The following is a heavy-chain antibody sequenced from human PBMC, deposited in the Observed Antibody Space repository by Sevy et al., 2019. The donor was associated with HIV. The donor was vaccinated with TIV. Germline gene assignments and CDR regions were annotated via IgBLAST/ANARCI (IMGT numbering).Heavy chain of an antibody. Sequence: GGSLRLSCAASGFTFSSYWMSWVRQAPGKGLEWVANIKHDGSEKSYVDSVKGRFTISRANAKNSLYLQMNGLRAEDTALYYCATAIFQLAYYFDYWGQGTLVTVSS. CDR3: ATAIFQLAYYFDY. CDR1: GFTFSSYW. D-gene: IGHD2-2*02. J-gene: IGHJ4*02. V-gene: IGHV3-7*01. CDR2: IKHDGSEK.